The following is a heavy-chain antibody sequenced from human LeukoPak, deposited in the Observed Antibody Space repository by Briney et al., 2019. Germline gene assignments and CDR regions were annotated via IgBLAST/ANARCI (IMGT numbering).Heavy chain of an antibody. CDR3: ARGGMVRGVTNFDY. CDR1: GGSISSGGYS. J-gene: IGHJ4*02. V-gene: IGHV4-30-2*01. D-gene: IGHD3-10*01. Sequence: KPSETLSLTCAVSGGSISSGGYSWSWIRQPPGKGLEWTGYIYHSGSTCYNPSLKSRVTISVDRSKNQFSLKLSSVTAADTAVYYCARGGMVRGVTNFDYWGQGTLVTVSS. CDR2: IYHSGST.